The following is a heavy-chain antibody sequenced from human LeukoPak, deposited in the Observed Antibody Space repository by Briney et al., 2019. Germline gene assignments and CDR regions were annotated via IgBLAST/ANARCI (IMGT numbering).Heavy chain of an antibody. J-gene: IGHJ3*02. Sequence: GGSLRLSCAASGFTFSSYSMNWVRQAPGKGLEWVSYISSSSSTIYYADSVKGRFTISRDNAKNSLYLQMNSLRAEDTAVYYCARDSESGKYSGYRAFDIWGQGTMVTVSS. CDR3: ARDSESGKYSGYRAFDI. V-gene: IGHV3-48*01. CDR2: ISSSSSTI. CDR1: GFTFSSYS. D-gene: IGHD3-22*01.